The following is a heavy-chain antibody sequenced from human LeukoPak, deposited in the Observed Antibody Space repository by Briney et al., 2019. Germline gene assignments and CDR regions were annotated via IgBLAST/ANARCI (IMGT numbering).Heavy chain of an antibody. D-gene: IGHD2-2*01. CDR1: GFTVSSNY. Sequence: PGGSLRLSCAASGFTVSSNYMNWVRQAPGKGLEWVSSISSSSGYIYYADSVKGRFTISRDNAKNSLYLQMNSLRAEDTAVYYCARDRPSTSWGQGTLVTVSS. J-gene: IGHJ4*02. V-gene: IGHV3-21*01. CDR2: ISSSSGYI. CDR3: ARDRPSTS.